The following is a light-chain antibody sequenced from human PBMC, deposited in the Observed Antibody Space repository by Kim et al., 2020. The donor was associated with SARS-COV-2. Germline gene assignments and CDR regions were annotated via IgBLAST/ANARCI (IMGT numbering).Light chain of an antibody. V-gene: IGLV3-1*01. CDR1: KLGEKY. Sequence: VSPGQTSSITCSGDKLGEKYACWYQQKPGQSPVLVIYQDSKRPSGIPERFSGSNSGNTATLTISGTQAMDEADYYCQAWDSSTAVFGGGTQLTVL. J-gene: IGLJ3*02. CDR3: QAWDSSTAV. CDR2: QDS.